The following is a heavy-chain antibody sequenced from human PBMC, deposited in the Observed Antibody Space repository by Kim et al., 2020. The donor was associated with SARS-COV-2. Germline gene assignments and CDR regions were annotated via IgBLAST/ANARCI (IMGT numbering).Heavy chain of an antibody. V-gene: IGHV3-30*18. J-gene: IGHJ4*02. CDR3: AKDLGSGWVYYFDY. CDR1: GFTFSSYG. Sequence: GGSLRLSCAASGFTFSSYGMHWVRQAPGKGLEWVAVISYDGSNKYYADSVKGRFTISRDNSKNTLYLQMNSLRAEDTAVYYCAKDLGSGWVYYFDYWGQGTLVTVSS. D-gene: IGHD6-19*01. CDR2: ISYDGSNK.